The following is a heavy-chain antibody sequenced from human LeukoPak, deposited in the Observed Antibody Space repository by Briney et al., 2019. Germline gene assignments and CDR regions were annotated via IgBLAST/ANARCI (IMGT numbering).Heavy chain of an antibody. V-gene: IGHV1-2*06. CDR3: ARGGGIAARPVDY. CDR2: INPNSGGT. Sequence: GASVKVSCKASGYTFTGYYMHWVRQAPGQGLEWMGRINPNSGGTNYAQRFQGRVTMTRDTSISTAYMELSRLRSDDTAVYYCARGGGIAARPVDYWGQGTLVTVSS. D-gene: IGHD6-6*01. J-gene: IGHJ4*02. CDR1: GYTFTGYY.